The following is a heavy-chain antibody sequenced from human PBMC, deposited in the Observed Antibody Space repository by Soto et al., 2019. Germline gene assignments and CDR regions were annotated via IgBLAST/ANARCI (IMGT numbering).Heavy chain of an antibody. D-gene: IGHD3-9*01. CDR2: IYYIGDT. CDR1: GGSISTAYYY. V-gene: IGHV4-31*03. J-gene: IGHJ4*02. CDR3: ASLTKDLDS. Sequence: HVQLQESGPGLVKPSQTLSLTCTVSGGSISTAYYYWRWIRQHPGKGLEWIGYIYYIGDTNYNPSLKSRVSMSVDTSKNQFSLRLNSVTAADTAVYYCASLTKDLDSWGPGTLVTVSS.